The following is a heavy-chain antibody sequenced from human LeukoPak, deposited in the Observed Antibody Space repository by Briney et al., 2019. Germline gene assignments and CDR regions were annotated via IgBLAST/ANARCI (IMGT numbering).Heavy chain of an antibody. V-gene: IGHV3-48*03. D-gene: IGHD3-10*02. CDR3: AELGITMIGGV. CDR2: ISSSGSTI. CDR1: GFTFSSYE. Sequence: GGSLRLSCAVSGFTFSSYEMNWVRQAPGKWLEWVSYISSSGSTIYYADSVKGRFTISRDNAKNSLYLQMNSLRAEDTAVYYCAELGITMIGGVWGKGTTVTISS. J-gene: IGHJ6*04.